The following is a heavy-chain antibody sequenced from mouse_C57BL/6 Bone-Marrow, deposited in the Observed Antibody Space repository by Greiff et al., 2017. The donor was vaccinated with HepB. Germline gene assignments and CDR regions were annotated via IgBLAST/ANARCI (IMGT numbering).Heavy chain of an antibody. D-gene: IGHD1-1*01. Sequence: EVHLVESGGGLVKPGGSLKLSCAASGFTFSDYGMHWVRQAPEKGLEWVAYISSGSSTIYYADTVKGRFTISRDNAKNTLCLQMTSLRSEDTAMYYCARSRHGSSYGFDVWGTGTTVTVSS. CDR2: ISSGSSTI. V-gene: IGHV5-17*01. CDR1: GFTFSDYG. J-gene: IGHJ1*03. CDR3: ARSRHGSSYGFDV.